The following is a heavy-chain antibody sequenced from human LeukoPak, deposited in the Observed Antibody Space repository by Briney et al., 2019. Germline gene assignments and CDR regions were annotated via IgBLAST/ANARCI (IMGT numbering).Heavy chain of an antibody. D-gene: IGHD3-22*01. V-gene: IGHV4-39*07. Sequence: PSETLSLTCTVSGGSISSSSYYWSWIRQPPGKWLEWIGEINHSGSTNYNPSLKSRVTISVDTSKNQFSLKLSSVTAADTAVYYCARRGGTTYYYDSSGYYFSLQKAYFDYWGQGTLVTVSS. CDR1: GGSISSSSYY. J-gene: IGHJ4*02. CDR2: INHSGST. CDR3: ARRGGTTYYYDSSGYYFSLQKAYFDY.